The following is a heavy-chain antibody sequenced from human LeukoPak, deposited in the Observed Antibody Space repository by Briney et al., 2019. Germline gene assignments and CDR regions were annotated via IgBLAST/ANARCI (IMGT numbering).Heavy chain of an antibody. Sequence: ASVKVSCKASGYTFTGYYMHWVRQAPGQGLEWMGWINPNSGGTNYAQKFQGRVTITRDTSASTAYMELSSLRSEDTAVYYCARVLSYYSNWFDPWGQGTLVTVSS. J-gene: IGHJ5*02. CDR3: ARVLSYYSNWFDP. V-gene: IGHV1-2*02. CDR1: GYTFTGYY. D-gene: IGHD1-26*01. CDR2: INPNSGGT.